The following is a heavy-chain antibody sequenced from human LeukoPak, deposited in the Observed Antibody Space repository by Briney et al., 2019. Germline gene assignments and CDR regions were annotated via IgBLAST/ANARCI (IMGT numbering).Heavy chain of an antibody. V-gene: IGHV4-59*01. J-gene: IGHJ3*02. CDR3: ARDPQFTGYSSSPGAFDI. CDR1: GGSISSYY. Sequence: SETLSLTCTVSGGSISSYYWSWIRQPPGKGLEWIGYIYYSGSTNYNPSLKSRVTISVDTSKNQFSLKLSSVTAADTAVYYCARDPQFTGYSSSPGAFDIWGQGTMVTVSS. D-gene: IGHD6-13*01. CDR2: IYYSGST.